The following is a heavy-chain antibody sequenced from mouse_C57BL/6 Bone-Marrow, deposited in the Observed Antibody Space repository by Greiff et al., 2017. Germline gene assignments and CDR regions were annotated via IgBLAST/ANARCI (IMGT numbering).Heavy chain of an antibody. CDR1: GYTFTSYW. Sequence: QVQLQQPGAELVKPGASVKLSCKASGYTFTSYWMHWVKQRPGQGLEWIGMIHPNSGSTNYNEKFKSKATLTVAKSSSTAYMQLSSLTSEDSAVYYCARGSNFQAWFAYWGQGTLVTVSA. V-gene: IGHV1-64*01. CDR2: IHPNSGST. CDR3: ARGSNFQAWFAY. J-gene: IGHJ3*01. D-gene: IGHD2-5*01.